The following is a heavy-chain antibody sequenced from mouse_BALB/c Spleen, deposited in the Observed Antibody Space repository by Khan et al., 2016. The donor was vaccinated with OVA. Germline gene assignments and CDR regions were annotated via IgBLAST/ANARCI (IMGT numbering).Heavy chain of an antibody. D-gene: IGHD1-1*02. J-gene: IGHJ3*01. CDR2: ISSGSSTI. Sequence: EVELVEFGGGLVQPGGSRKLSCAASGFTFSSFGMHWVRQAPEKGLEWVAYISSGSSTIYYADTVKGRFTISRDNPKNTLFLQMTSLRSEDTAMYYCARDYGGFAYWGQGTLVTVSA. V-gene: IGHV5-17*02. CDR3: ARDYGGFAY. CDR1: GFTFSSFG.